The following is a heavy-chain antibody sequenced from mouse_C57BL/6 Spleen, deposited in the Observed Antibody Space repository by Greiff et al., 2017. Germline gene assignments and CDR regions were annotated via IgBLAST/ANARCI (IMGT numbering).Heavy chain of an antibody. V-gene: IGHV3-6*01. Sequence: EVKLQESGPGLVKPSQSLSLTCSVTGYSITSGYYWNWIRQFPGNKLEWMGYISYDGSNNYNPSLKNRISITRDTSKNQFFLKLNSLTTEDTATYYCARDVLNDGSSPWDYAMDYWGQGTSVTVSS. CDR1: GYSITSGYY. J-gene: IGHJ4*01. CDR3: ARDVLNDGSSPWDYAMDY. CDR2: ISYDGSN. D-gene: IGHD1-1*01.